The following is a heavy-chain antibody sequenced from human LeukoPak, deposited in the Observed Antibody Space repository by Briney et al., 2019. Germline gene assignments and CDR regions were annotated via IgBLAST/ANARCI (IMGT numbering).Heavy chain of an antibody. Sequence: GGSLRLSCAASGFTFSSYSMNWVRQAPGKGLEWVSSISSSSSYIYYADSVKGRFTISRDNAKNSLYLQMNSLRAEDTALYYCARGSENVLLWFGELKIGAFDIWGQGTMVTVSS. CDR3: ARGSENVLLWFGELKIGAFDI. D-gene: IGHD3-10*01. J-gene: IGHJ3*02. CDR2: ISSSSSYI. CDR1: GFTFSSYS. V-gene: IGHV3-21*04.